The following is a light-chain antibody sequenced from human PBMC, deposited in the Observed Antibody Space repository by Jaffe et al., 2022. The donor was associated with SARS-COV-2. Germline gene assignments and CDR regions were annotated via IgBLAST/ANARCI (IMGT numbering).Light chain of an antibody. CDR1: QSVSSSS. Sequence: EIVLTQSPGTLSLSPGERATLSCRASQSVSSSSLGWYQQKPGRAPRLLIYAASSRATGIPDRFSGSGSGTDFTLTVSRLEPEDFAVYYCQHYGSSPYTFGQGTKLEIK. J-gene: IGKJ2*01. CDR2: AAS. V-gene: IGKV3-20*01. CDR3: QHYGSSPYT.